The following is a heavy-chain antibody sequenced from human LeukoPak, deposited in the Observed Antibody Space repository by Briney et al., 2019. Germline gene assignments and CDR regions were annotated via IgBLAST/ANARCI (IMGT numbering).Heavy chain of an antibody. V-gene: IGHV3-23*01. Sequence: PGGSLRLTCAASGFTFSRYAMSWVRQAPGKGLEWVSAISGSGGSTYYADSVKGRFTISRDNSKNTLYLQMNSLRAEDTAVYYCAKVVTAIRPYFDYWGQGTLVTVSS. CDR3: AKVVTAIRPYFDY. J-gene: IGHJ4*02. D-gene: IGHD2-21*02. CDR1: GFTFSRYA. CDR2: ISGSGGST.